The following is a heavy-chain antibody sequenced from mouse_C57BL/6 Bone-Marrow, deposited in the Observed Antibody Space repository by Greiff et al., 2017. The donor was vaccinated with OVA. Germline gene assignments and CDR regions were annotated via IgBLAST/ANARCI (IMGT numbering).Heavy chain of an antibody. Sequence: VQLKQSGAELVKPGASVKLSCTASGFNIKDYYMHWVKQRTEQGLEWIGRIDPEDGETKYAQKFQGKATIPADTSSNKAYLQLSSLTSADTAVYYSARDYYGSSPPWFAYWGQGTLVTVSA. D-gene: IGHD1-1*01. CDR3: ARDYYGSSPPWFAY. J-gene: IGHJ3*01. V-gene: IGHV14-2*01. CDR1: GFNIKDYY. CDR2: IDPEDGET.